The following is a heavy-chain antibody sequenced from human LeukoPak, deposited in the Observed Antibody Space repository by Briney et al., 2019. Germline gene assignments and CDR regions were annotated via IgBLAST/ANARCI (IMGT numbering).Heavy chain of an antibody. Sequence: ASVKVSFKASGYTFTSYGISWVRQAPGQGLEWMGWINPNSGGTNNAQKFQGRVTMTGDTSIRTAYMELRRLRSDDTAVYYCVRSYGSGRREVFDIWGQGTRVTVSS. V-gene: IGHV1-2*02. J-gene: IGHJ3*02. D-gene: IGHD3-10*01. CDR1: GYTFTSYG. CDR3: VRSYGSGRREVFDI. CDR2: INPNSGGT.